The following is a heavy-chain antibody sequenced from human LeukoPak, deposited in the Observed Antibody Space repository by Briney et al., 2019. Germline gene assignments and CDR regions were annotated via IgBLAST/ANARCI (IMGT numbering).Heavy chain of an antibody. CDR2: INPNSGGT. D-gene: IGHD3-10*01. CDR3: ARDFTQLLWFGELYGWFDP. V-gene: IGHV1-2*02. Sequence: ASVKVSCKASGYTFTSYYMHWVRQAPGQGLEWMGWINPNSGGTNYAQKFQGRVTMTRDTSISTAYMELSRLRSDDTAVYYCARDFTQLLWFGELYGWFDPWGQGTLVTVSS. CDR1: GYTFTSYY. J-gene: IGHJ5*02.